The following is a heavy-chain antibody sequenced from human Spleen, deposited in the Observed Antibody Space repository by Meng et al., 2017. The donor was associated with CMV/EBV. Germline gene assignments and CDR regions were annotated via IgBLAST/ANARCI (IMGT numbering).Heavy chain of an antibody. J-gene: IGHJ4*02. CDR3: ARDRRGGYSYGSNFDY. CDR2: ISPRSDYT. V-gene: IGHV3-21*01. Sequence: GESLKISCTVSGFTFSSYNMNWVRQAPGKGLEWVSCISPRSDYTYYADSVKGRFTISRDNAKNSLYLQMNSLRAEDTAVYYCARDRRGGYSYGSNFDYWGQGTLVTVSS. CDR1: GFTFSSYN. D-gene: IGHD5-18*01.